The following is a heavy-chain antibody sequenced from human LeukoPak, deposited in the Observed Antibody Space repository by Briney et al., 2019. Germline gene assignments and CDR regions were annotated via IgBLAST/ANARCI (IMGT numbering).Heavy chain of an antibody. J-gene: IGHJ4*02. CDR1: GFTFSSYS. Sequence: GGSLRLSCAASGFTFSSYSVNWVRQAPGKGLEWVSSISSSSSYIYYADSVKGRFTISRDNAKSSLYLQMNSLRAEDTAVYYCARDLTGSYPWYFDYWGQGTLVTVSS. V-gene: IGHV3-21*01. D-gene: IGHD1-26*01. CDR3: ARDLTGSYPWYFDY. CDR2: ISSSSSYI.